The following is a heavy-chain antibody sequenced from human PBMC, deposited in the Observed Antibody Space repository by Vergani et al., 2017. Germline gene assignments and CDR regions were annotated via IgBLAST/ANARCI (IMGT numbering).Heavy chain of an antibody. CDR2: ISGSGGST. CDR1: GFTFSSYA. J-gene: IGHJ6*03. CDR3: AKASKWELQSYYYYMDV. V-gene: IGHV3-23*01. Sequence: EVQLLESGGGLVQPGGSLRLSCAASGFTFSSYAMSWVRQAPGKGLEWVSAISGSGGSTYYADSVKGRFTISRDNSKNTLYLQMNSLRAEDTAVYYCAKASKWELQSYYYYMDVWGKGTTVTVSS. D-gene: IGHD1-26*01.